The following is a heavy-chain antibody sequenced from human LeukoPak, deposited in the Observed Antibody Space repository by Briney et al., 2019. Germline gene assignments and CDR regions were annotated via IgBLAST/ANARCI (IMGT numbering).Heavy chain of an antibody. CDR3: ARTSMVRGVPYYLDH. CDR1: GFTLSSYA. D-gene: IGHD3-10*01. J-gene: IGHJ4*02. Sequence: GGSLRLSCAASGFTLSSYAMSWVRPAAGKGLEWVSGISVSSGSTYYADSVKGLFTISRDNSKNTLYLQMNSLRAEDTAVYYCARTSMVRGVPYYLDHWGQGTLVTVSS. V-gene: IGHV3-23*01. CDR2: ISVSSGST.